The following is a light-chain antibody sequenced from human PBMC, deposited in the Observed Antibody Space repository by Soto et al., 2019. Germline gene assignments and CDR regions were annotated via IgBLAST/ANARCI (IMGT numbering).Light chain of an antibody. V-gene: IGLV2-8*01. CDR2: EVY. CDR1: SSDIGAYNF. J-gene: IGLJ1*01. CDR3: IAHAGSNNPFA. Sequence: QSALTQPPSASGSPGQSVTISCTGSSSDIGAYNFVSWYQQHPGKAPKVIISEVYKRPSGVPFRFSASKSGNTASLTISGLLAEDEADYYCIAHAGSNNPFAFGSGTKLTVL.